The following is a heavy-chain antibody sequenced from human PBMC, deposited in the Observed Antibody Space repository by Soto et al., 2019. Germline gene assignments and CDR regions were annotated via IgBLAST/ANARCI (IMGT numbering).Heavy chain of an antibody. CDR3: ARVGGIAEYFQH. Sequence: SETLSLTCTVSGGSISSYYWSWIRQPPGKGLEWIGYIYYSGSTNYNPSLKSRVTISVDTSKNQFSLKLSSVTAADTAVYYCARVGGIAEYFQHWGQGTLVTVSS. CDR2: IYYSGST. V-gene: IGHV4-59*01. J-gene: IGHJ1*01. D-gene: IGHD2-15*01. CDR1: GGSISSYY.